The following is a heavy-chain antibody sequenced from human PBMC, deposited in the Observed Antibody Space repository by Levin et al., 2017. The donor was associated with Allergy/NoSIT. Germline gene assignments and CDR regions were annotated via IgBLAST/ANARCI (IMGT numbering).Heavy chain of an antibody. CDR2: IDPSDSYT. CDR3: ARRGFDSSGWYVLDY. CDR1: GYSFTSYW. D-gene: IGHD6-19*01. V-gene: IGHV5-10-1*01. Sequence: RGESLKISCKGSGYSFTSYWISWVRQMPGKGLEWMGRIDPSDSYTNYSPSFQGHVTISADKSISTAYLQWSSLKASDTAMYYCARRGFDSSGWYVLDYWGQGTLVTVSS. J-gene: IGHJ4*02.